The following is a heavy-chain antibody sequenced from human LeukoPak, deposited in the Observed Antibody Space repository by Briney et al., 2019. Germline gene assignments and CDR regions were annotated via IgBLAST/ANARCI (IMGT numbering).Heavy chain of an antibody. V-gene: IGHV3-30*02. Sequence: PGGSLRLSCAASGFTFSSYGMHWVRQAPGKGLEWVAFIRYDGSNKYYADSVKGRFTMSRDNSKNMLYLQMNSLRAEDTGVYYCAGTYYDILTGPQNWLDPWGQGTLVTVSS. J-gene: IGHJ5*02. D-gene: IGHD3-9*01. CDR1: GFTFSSYG. CDR2: IRYDGSNK. CDR3: AGTYYDILTGPQNWLDP.